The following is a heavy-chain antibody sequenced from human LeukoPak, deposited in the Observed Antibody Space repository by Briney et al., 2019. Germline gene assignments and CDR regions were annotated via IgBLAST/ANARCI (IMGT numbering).Heavy chain of an antibody. CDR3: ARDYNWIDYYYYYYMDV. V-gene: IGHV1-2*02. CDR1: AYTFTGYY. Sequence: ASVKVSCKASAYTFTGYYMHWVRQAPGQGLEWMGWINPKSGGTNYAQKFQGRVTMTRDTSISTAYMELSRLRSDDTAVYYCARDYNWIDYYYYYYMDVWGKGTTVTVSS. J-gene: IGHJ6*03. D-gene: IGHD1-20*01. CDR2: INPKSGGT.